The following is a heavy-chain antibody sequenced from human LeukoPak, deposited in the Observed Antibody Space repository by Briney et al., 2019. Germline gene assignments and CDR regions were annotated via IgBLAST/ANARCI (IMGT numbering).Heavy chain of an antibody. CDR2: MNPNSGGT. Sequence: ASVKVCCKASGYTFTSYDINWVRQATGQGLEWMGWMNPNSGGTNYAQKFQGRVTMTRDTSISTAYMELSRLRSDDTAVYYCARGGNVVVPAAAANWFDPWGQGTLVTVSS. CDR1: GYTFTSYD. CDR3: ARGGNVVVPAAAANWFDP. J-gene: IGHJ5*02. D-gene: IGHD2-2*01. V-gene: IGHV1-2*02.